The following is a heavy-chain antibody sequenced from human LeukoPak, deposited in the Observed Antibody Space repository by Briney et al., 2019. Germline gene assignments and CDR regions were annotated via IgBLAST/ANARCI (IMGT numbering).Heavy chain of an antibody. CDR2: ISSSSSYI. CDR3: ARENYDFWSGYYYYYYYYMDV. CDR1: GFTFSSYN. V-gene: IGHV3-21*01. Sequence: GGSLRLSCAASGFTFSSYNMNWVRQAPGKGLEWVSSISSSSSYIYYADSVKGRFTISRDNAKNSLYLQMNSLRAEDTAVYYCARENYDFWSGYYYYYYYYMDVWGKGTTVTVSS. J-gene: IGHJ6*03. D-gene: IGHD3-3*01.